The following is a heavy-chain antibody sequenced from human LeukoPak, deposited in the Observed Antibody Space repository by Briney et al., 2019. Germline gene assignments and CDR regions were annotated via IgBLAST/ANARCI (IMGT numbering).Heavy chain of an antibody. CDR1: GYSFTSYW. CDR3: ARPGYSSSWYGGEFDY. CDR2: IYPGDSDT. V-gene: IGHV5-51*01. D-gene: IGHD6-13*01. J-gene: IGHJ4*02. Sequence: GASLKISCKGSGYSFTSYWIGWVRQMPGKGLEWMGIIYPGDSDTRYSPSFQGQVTISADKSISTAYLQWSSLKASDTAMYYCARPGYSSSWYGGEFDYWGQGTLVTVSS.